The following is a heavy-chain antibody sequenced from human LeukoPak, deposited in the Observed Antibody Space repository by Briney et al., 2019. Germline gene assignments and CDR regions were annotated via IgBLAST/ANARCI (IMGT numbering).Heavy chain of an antibody. D-gene: IGHD3-9*01. Sequence: SETLSLTCTVSGGSISSSSYYWSWIRQHPGKGLEWIGYIYYSGSTYYNPSLKSRVTISVDTSKNQFSLKLSSVTAADTAVYYCASGYYDILTGRYWGQGTLVTVSS. CDR3: ASGYYDILTGRY. CDR1: GGSISSSSYY. V-gene: IGHV4-31*03. CDR2: IYYSGST. J-gene: IGHJ4*02.